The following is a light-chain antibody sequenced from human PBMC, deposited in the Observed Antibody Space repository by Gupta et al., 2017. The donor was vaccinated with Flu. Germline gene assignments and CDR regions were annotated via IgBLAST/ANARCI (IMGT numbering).Light chain of an antibody. CDR3: QQYKSYPWT. CDR1: QGISSW. Sequence: GDRVTITCRASQGISSWLAWYQQKPGKAPKLLIYRASSLESGVPSRFGGSGSGTEFTLTIDSLEPDDFATYYCQQYKSYPWTFGQGTKVEIK. J-gene: IGKJ1*01. CDR2: RAS. V-gene: IGKV1-5*03.